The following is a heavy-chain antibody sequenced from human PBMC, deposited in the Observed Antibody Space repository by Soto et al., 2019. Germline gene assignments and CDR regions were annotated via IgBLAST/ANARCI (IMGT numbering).Heavy chain of an antibody. CDR3: AKGALYSSGHMGARYYFDY. Sequence: GGSLRLSCAASGFTFSSYAMSWVRQAPGKGLEWVSAISGSGGSTYYADSVKGRFTISRDNSKNTLYLQMNSLRAEDTAVYYCAKGALYSSGHMGARYYFDYWGQGTLVTVSS. CDR1: GFTFSSYA. D-gene: IGHD3-22*01. V-gene: IGHV3-23*01. J-gene: IGHJ4*02. CDR2: ISGSGGST.